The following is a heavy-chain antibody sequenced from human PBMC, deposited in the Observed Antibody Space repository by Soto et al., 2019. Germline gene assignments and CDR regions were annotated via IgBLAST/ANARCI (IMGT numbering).Heavy chain of an antibody. CDR2: ISWNSGSI. CDR1: GFTFDDYA. V-gene: IGHV3-9*01. D-gene: IGHD6-6*01. CDR3: AKDYSSSPDYFDY. Sequence: EVQLVESGGGLVQPGRSLRLSCAASGFTFDDYAMHWVRQAPGKGLEWVSGISWNSGSIGYADSVKGRFTISRDNAKNSLYLQMNSLRAEDTALSYCAKDYSSSPDYFDYWGQGTLVTVSS. J-gene: IGHJ4*02.